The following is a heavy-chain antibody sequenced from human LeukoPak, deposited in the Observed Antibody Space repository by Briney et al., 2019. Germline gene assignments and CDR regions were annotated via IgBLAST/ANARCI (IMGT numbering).Heavy chain of an antibody. CDR2: INPNSGGT. Sequence: GASVKVSCKASGYTFTGYYMHWVRQAPGQGLEWMGWINPNSGGTNYAQKFQGRVTMTRDTSISTAYMELSRLRSDDTAVYYCARVLRSHYYDSSGPYWPDAFDIWGQGTMVTVSS. J-gene: IGHJ3*02. D-gene: IGHD3-22*01. CDR3: ARVLRSHYYDSSGPYWPDAFDI. V-gene: IGHV1-2*02. CDR1: GYTFTGYY.